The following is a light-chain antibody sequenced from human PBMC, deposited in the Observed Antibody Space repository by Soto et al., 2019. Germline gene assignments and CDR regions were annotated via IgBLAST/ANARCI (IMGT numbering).Light chain of an antibody. CDR2: GNS. J-gene: IGLJ3*02. CDR1: SSNIGAGYD. V-gene: IGLV1-40*01. Sequence: QPVLTQPPSVSGAPGQRVTISCTGSSSNIGAGYDVHWYQQLPGTAPKLLIYGNSNRPSGVPDRFSGSKSGTSASLAITGHQAEDEADYYCQSYDSSLSEVFGGGTKVTVL. CDR3: QSYDSSLSEV.